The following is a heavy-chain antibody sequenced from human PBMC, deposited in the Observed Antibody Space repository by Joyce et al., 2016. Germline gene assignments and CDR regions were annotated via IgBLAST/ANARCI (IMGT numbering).Heavy chain of an antibody. CDR3: ARALGYCSAGSCFPFFDY. J-gene: IGHJ4*02. V-gene: IGHV4-39*07. Sequence: QLQLQESGPGLVKPSETLSLTCTVSGASISSNSYYWGWIRQHPGKGLECMGSIYYSGVSYYNPSLKSRVTISVDASKNQFSLKLSSVTAADTAVYYCARALGYCSAGSCFPFFDYWGQGTLVTVSS. CDR2: IYYSGVS. D-gene: IGHD2-15*01. CDR1: GASISSNSYY.